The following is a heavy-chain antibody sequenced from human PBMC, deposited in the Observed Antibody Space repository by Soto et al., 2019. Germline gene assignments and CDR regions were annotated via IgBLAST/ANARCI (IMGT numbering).Heavy chain of an antibody. J-gene: IGHJ5*02. CDR2: IYWNDDK. CDR1: GFSLSTSGVG. Sequence: SGPTQVNPTKPLTLTCPFSGFSLSTSGVGVGWIRQPPGKALEWLALIYWNDDKRYSPSLKSRLTITKDTSKNQVVFTMTNMDPVDTATYYCAHITMITFGGVIAKEPYNWFDPWGQGTLVTVSS. CDR3: AHITMITFGGVIAKEPYNWFDP. D-gene: IGHD3-16*02. V-gene: IGHV2-5*01.